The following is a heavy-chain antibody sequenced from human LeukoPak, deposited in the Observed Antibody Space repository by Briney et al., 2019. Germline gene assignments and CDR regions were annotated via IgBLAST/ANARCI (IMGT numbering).Heavy chain of an antibody. V-gene: IGHV4-38-2*02. Sequence: SETLSLTCTVSGYAIGSNYFWGWIRQPPGKGLEWIGSIHHRGTTYYNPSLKGRLTISLDTSKNQFSLNLTSVTASDTAVYYCSRETAGTTIDFWGQGRLVAVSS. CDR3: SRETAGTTIDF. J-gene: IGHJ4*02. CDR1: GYAIGSNYF. D-gene: IGHD3-10*01. CDR2: IHHRGTT.